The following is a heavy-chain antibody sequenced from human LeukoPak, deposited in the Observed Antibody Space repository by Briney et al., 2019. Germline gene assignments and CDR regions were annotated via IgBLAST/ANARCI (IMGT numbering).Heavy chain of an antibody. CDR2: INHSGST. CDR3: ARSRYYDFWSGYPYGMDV. Sequence: SETPSLTFAVYGGAFSGYYWGWIRPPPGEGLEGIGGINHSGSTNYNPHLKSRVTISVDTSKNQFSLKLSSVTAADTAVYYCARSRYYDFWSGYPYGMDVWGQGTTVTVSS. D-gene: IGHD3-3*01. CDR1: GGAFSGYY. J-gene: IGHJ6*02. V-gene: IGHV4-34*01.